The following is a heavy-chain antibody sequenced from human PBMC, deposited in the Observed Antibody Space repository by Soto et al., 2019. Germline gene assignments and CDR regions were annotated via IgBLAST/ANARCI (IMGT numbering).Heavy chain of an antibody. V-gene: IGHV1-2*02. Sequence: XSVKVSCKASGYTFTGYYMHWVRQAPVQGLEWMGWINPNSGGTNYAQKFQGRVTMTRDTSISTAYMELSRLRSDDTAVYYCARDSTYGSGSYYYYYGMDVWGQGTTVTVSS. CDR1: GYTFTGYY. J-gene: IGHJ6*02. CDR3: ARDSTYGSGSYYYYYGMDV. D-gene: IGHD3-10*01. CDR2: INPNSGGT.